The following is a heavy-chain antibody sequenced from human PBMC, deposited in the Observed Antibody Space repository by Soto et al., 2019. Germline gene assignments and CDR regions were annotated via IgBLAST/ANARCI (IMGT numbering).Heavy chain of an antibody. D-gene: IGHD6-19*01. Sequence: GGSLRLSCAVSGFTFSDHYMDWVRQAPGKGLEWIGRSRNKANGYTTEYAASVKGRFTISRDDSKNSMYLQMNSLKTEDTAVYYGVGEPGLAGAPSIYYYYYGMDVWGQGTTVTVSS. V-gene: IGHV3-72*01. CDR2: SRNKANGYTT. CDR3: VGEPGLAGAPSIYYYYYGMDV. CDR1: GFTFSDHY. J-gene: IGHJ6*02.